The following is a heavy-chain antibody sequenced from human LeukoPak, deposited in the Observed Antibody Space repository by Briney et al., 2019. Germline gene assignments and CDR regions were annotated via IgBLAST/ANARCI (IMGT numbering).Heavy chain of an antibody. V-gene: IGHV3-23*01. J-gene: IGHJ5*02. CDR3: DL. D-gene: IGHD2/OR15-2a*01. CDR2: ISNDGGGT. Sequence: TGGSLRLSCAASGFTFSSYAMSWVRQAPGKGLEWVSAISNDGGGTTYADFVKGRFTISRDNSKNTLFLQMNSLRAEDTALYFLDLWGRGTLVTVSS. CDR1: GFTFSSYA.